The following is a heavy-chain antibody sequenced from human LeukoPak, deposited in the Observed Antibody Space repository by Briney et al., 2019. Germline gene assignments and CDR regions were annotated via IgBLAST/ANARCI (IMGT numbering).Heavy chain of an antibody. J-gene: IGHJ4*02. CDR3: AALEGGYSYSSILH. CDR2: IKSKTDGGTT. D-gene: IGHD6-6*01. Sequence: PGGSLRLSCAASGFTFSNAWMSWVRQAPGKGLEWVGRIKSKTDGGTTDYAAPVKGRFTISRDNAKNTLYLQMTSLRAEDTAVYYCAALEGGYSYSSILHWGQGTLVTVSS. CDR1: GFTFSNAW. V-gene: IGHV3-15*05.